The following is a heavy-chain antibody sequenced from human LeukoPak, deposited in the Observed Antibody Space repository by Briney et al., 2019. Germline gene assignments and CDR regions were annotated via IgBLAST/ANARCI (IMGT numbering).Heavy chain of an antibody. CDR1: GFTFSSYW. D-gene: IGHD1-26*01. J-gene: IGHJ5*02. CDR3: ARENSGSRRIGFDP. Sequence: GGSLGLSCAASGFTFSSYWMSWVRQAPGKGLEWVANIKQDGSEKYYVDSVKGRFTISRDNAKNSLYLQMNSLRAEDTAVYYCARENSGSRRIGFDPWGQGTLVTVSS. V-gene: IGHV3-7*01. CDR2: IKQDGSEK.